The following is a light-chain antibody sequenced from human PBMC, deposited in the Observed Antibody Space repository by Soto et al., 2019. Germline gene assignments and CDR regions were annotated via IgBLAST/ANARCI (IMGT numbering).Light chain of an antibody. Sequence: QSVPSQPPSVCGAPGQRCAISCTGSISNIGAEYDVHWYQQLPGTAPKRLIYGENNRPSGVPDRFSGSKSGTQASLAITGLQPEDEADYYCQSYDSSLTTFVFGTGTKVTV. CDR3: QSYDSSLTTFV. CDR2: GEN. J-gene: IGLJ1*01. V-gene: IGLV1-40*01. CDR1: ISNIGAEYD.